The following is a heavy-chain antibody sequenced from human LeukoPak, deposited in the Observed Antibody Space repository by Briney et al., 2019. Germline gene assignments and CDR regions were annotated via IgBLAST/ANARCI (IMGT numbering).Heavy chain of an antibody. Sequence: SETLSLTCTVSGGSISSYYWSWIRQPPGKGLEWIGYIYYSGSTNYNPSLKSRVTISVDTSKNQFSLKLSSVTAADTAVYYCARGTMIVSAWFDPWGQGTLVTVSS. D-gene: IGHD3-22*01. CDR3: ARGTMIVSAWFDP. J-gene: IGHJ5*02. V-gene: IGHV4-59*01. CDR1: GGSISSYY. CDR2: IYYSGST.